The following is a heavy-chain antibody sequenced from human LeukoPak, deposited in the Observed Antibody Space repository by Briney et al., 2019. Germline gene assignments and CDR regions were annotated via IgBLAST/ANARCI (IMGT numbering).Heavy chain of an antibody. D-gene: IGHD4/OR15-4a*01. CDR1: GYTFTSYG. CDR3: ARHALTLDRWFDP. CDR2: ISPYNGNT. Sequence: ASVKVSCKASGYTFTSYGISWVRRAPGQGLEWMGWISPYNGNTNYAQKLQGRVTMTTDTSTSTAYMELRSLRSDDTAVYYCARHALTLDRWFDPWGQGTLVTVSS. J-gene: IGHJ5*02. V-gene: IGHV1-18*01.